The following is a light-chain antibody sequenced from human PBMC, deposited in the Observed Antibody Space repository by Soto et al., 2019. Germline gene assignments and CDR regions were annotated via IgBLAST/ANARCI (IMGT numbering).Light chain of an antibody. CDR2: SAS. CDR3: QQSGSSPIT. J-gene: IGKJ5*01. Sequence: DIGLTQSPGTLSLSPGERATLSCRASQSVSSNHLAWYQQKPGQAPRVLIYSASLRATGIPDRFSGSGSGTDFTLTISRLEPEDFAVYYCQQSGSSPITFGQGTRLE. V-gene: IGKV3-20*01. CDR1: QSVSSNH.